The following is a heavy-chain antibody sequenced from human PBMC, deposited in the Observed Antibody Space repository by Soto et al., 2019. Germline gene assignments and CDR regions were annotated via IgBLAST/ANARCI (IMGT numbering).Heavy chain of an antibody. CDR3: AGDGGFMGSSGDKVDY. V-gene: IGHV3-11*01. Sequence: QVQLVESGGGLVKPGGSLRLSCAASGFSFSDHYMSWIRQAPGKGLEWVSYISSSGTTMYTAVSVKGRVTISRDNAKNSLYQQMSRLGDEDTAVYYCAGDGGFMGSSGDKVDYLGRGTLVTVSS. CDR1: GFSFSDHY. D-gene: IGHD6-19*01. J-gene: IGHJ4*02. CDR2: ISSSGTTM.